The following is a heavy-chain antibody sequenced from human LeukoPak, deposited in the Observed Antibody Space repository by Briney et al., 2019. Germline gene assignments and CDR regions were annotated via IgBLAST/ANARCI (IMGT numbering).Heavy chain of an antibody. CDR2: IYYSGST. CDR3: ARGGSLRPFDY. Sequence: SETLSLTCTVSGGSISSYYWSWIRQPPGKGLEWIGYIYYSGSTKYNPSPKSRVTISVDTSKNQFSLKLSSVTAADTAVYYCARGGSLRPFDYWGQGTLVTVSS. D-gene: IGHD3-16*01. V-gene: IGHV4-59*08. CDR1: GGSISSYY. J-gene: IGHJ4*02.